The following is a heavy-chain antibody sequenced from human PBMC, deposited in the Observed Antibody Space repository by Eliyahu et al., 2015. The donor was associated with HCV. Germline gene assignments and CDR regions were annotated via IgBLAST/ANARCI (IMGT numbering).Heavy chain of an antibody. Sequence: EVQLVESGGGVVQPGGSLRLSCAASGFTFDXYAXXWVRQAPGKGLEWVSLISGDGGSTYYADSVKGRFTISRDNSKNSLYLQMNSLRTEDTALYYCAKEGCSGGSCNHYYYYYGMDVWGQGTTVTVSS. CDR1: GFTFDXYA. J-gene: IGHJ6*02. D-gene: IGHD2-15*01. V-gene: IGHV3-43*02. CDR3: AKEGCSGGSCNHYYYYYGMDV. CDR2: ISGDGGST.